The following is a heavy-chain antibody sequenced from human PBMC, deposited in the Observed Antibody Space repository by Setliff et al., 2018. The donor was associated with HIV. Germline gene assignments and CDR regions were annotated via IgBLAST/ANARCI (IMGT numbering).Heavy chain of an antibody. Sequence: SETLSLTCTVSGGSISSYYWSWIRQPPGKGLEWIGYIYTSGSTNYNPSLKSRVTISVDTAQNQFSLNLTSVTAADTAVYYCARGGFKWSGSYADYWGQGTLVTVSS. CDR2: IYTSGST. D-gene: IGHD1-26*01. CDR1: GGSISSYY. CDR3: ARGGFKWSGSYADY. V-gene: IGHV4-4*09. J-gene: IGHJ4*02.